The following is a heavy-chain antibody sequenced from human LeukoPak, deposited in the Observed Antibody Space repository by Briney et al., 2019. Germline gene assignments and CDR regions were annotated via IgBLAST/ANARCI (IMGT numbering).Heavy chain of an antibody. CDR3: AKALYGSGSRGALFDY. CDR1: GFTFSSYG. CDR2: ISYDGSNK. Sequence: AGGSLRLSCAASGFTFSSYGMHWVRQAPGKGLEWVAVISYDGSNKYYADSVKGRFTTSRDNSKNTLYLQMNSLRAEDTAVYYCAKALYGSGSRGALFDYWGQGTLVTVSS. J-gene: IGHJ4*02. V-gene: IGHV3-30*18. D-gene: IGHD3-10*01.